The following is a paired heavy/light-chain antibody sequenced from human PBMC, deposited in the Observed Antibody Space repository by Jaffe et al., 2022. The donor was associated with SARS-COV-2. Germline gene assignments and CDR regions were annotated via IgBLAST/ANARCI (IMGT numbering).Heavy chain of an antibody. J-gene: IGHJ6*02. D-gene: IGHD5-12*01. Sequence: QLQLQESGPGLVKPSETLSLTCTVSGGSISSSSYYWGWIRQPPGKGLEWIGSIYYSGSTYYNPSLKSRVTISVDTSKNQFSLKLSSVTAADTAVYYCARLRVEIVATINSPNYYYYGMDVWGQGTTVTVSS. CDR1: GGSISSSSYY. V-gene: IGHV4-39*01. CDR3: ARLRVEIVATINSPNYYYYGMDV. CDR2: IYYSGST.
Light chain of an antibody. Sequence: SYELTQPPSVSVSPGQTARITCSGDALPKQYAYWYQQKPGQAPVLVIYKDSERPSGIPERFSGSSSGTTVTLTISGVQAEDEADYYCQSADSSGTPNWVFGGGTKLTVL. CDR1: ALPKQY. CDR3: QSADSSGTPNWV. V-gene: IGLV3-25*03. CDR2: KDS. J-gene: IGLJ3*02.